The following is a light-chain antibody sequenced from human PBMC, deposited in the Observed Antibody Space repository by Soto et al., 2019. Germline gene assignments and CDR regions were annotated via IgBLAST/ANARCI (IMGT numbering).Light chain of an antibody. CDR3: QTWGTGPV. CDR2: LNSDGSH. CDR1: SGHSSYA. V-gene: IGLV4-69*02. J-gene: IGLJ3*02. Sequence: QAVVTQSPSASASLGASVKLTCTLSSGHSSYAIAWHQQQPEKGPRFLMYLNSDGSHSKGDGIPDRFSGSSSGAERYLTLSSLQSEDEADYYCQTWGTGPVVGGGTKVTVL.